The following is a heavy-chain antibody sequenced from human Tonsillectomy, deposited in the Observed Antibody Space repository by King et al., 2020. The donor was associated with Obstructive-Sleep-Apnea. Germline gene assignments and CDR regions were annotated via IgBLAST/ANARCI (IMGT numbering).Heavy chain of an antibody. D-gene: IGHD3-10*01. J-gene: IGHJ4*02. V-gene: IGHV3-9*01. CDR2: ISWNSGSI. CDR3: AKGMFRVWFGDQRGVDY. CDR1: GFTFDDYA. Sequence: VQLVESGGGLVQPGRSLRLSCAASGFTFDDYAMHWVRQAPGKGLEWVSGISWNSGSIGYADSVKGRFTISRDNAKNSLYLQMNSLRAEDTALYYCAKGMFRVWFGDQRGVDYWGQGTLVTVSS.